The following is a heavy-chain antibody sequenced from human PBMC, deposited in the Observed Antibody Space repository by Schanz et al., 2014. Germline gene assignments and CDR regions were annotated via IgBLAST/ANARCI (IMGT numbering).Heavy chain of an antibody. V-gene: IGHV7-4-1*02. CDR1: GYTFTTYA. Sequence: QVQLVQSGSELKKPGASVNISCKASGYTFTTYALNWVRQAPGQGLEWMGWINSNTGNPTYAPAFTGRFVFSLDTSVSTAYLRIIGLQAEDSAVFYCARGRGGNTGYEAADYWGQGTRVTVSS. CDR2: INSNTGNP. D-gene: IGHD5-12*01. CDR3: ARGRGGNTGYEAADY. J-gene: IGHJ4*02.